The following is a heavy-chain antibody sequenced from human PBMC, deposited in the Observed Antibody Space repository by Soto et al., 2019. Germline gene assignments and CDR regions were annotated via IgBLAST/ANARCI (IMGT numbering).Heavy chain of an antibody. V-gene: IGHV4-4*07. Sequence: SETLSLTCTVSGASISGFYWSWIRKSAGKGLEWTGRIYATGTTDYNPSLKSRVMMSVDTSKKQFSLKLRSVTAADTAVYYCVRDGTKTLRDWFDPWGQGISVTVSS. CDR1: GASISGFY. CDR3: VRDGTKTLRDWFDP. J-gene: IGHJ5*02. D-gene: IGHD1-1*01. CDR2: IYATGTT.